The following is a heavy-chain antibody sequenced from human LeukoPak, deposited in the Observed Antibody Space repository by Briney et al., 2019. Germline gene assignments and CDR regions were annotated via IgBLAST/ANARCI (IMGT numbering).Heavy chain of an antibody. CDR3: ARAAPTIFGVVTPLKYFDY. CDR1: GGSISSSSYY. V-gene: IGHV4-39*07. Sequence: SSETLSLTCTVSGGSISSSSYYWGWIRQPPGKGLEWIGSIYYSGSTYYNPSLKSRVTISVDTSKNQFSLKLSSVTAADTAVYYCARAAPTIFGVVTPLKYFDYRGQGTLVTVSS. CDR2: IYYSGST. D-gene: IGHD3-3*01. J-gene: IGHJ4*02.